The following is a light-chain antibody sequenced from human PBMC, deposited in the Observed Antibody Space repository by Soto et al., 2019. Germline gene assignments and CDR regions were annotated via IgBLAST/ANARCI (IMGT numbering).Light chain of an antibody. CDR3: QQSFSSPPWT. Sequence: IQMTQSPSSLSASVGDSVTITCRASQNIKTYLNWYQQKPGKAPHLLIYAASSLHSGVPSRFSGSESGTDFTLSISSLQPEDFATYYCQQSFSSPPWTFGQGTKVEIK. V-gene: IGKV1-39*01. CDR1: QNIKTY. J-gene: IGKJ1*01. CDR2: AAS.